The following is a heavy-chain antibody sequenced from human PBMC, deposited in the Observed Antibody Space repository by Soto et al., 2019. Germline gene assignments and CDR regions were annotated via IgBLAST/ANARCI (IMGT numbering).Heavy chain of an antibody. CDR1: GGTFSSYA. CDR3: ARGFFKAAAGTDYYYGMDV. V-gene: IGHV1-69*13. J-gene: IGHJ6*02. Sequence: SVKVSCKASGGTFSSYAISWVRQAPGQGLEWMGGIIPIFGTANYAQKFQGRVTITADESTSTAYMELSSLRSEDTAVYYCARGFFKAAAGTDYYYGMDVWGQGTTVTVSS. D-gene: IGHD6-13*01. CDR2: IIPIFGTA.